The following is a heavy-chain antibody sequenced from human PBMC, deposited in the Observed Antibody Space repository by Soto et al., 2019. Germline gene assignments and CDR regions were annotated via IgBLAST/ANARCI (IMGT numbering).Heavy chain of an antibody. J-gene: IGHJ6*02. D-gene: IGHD4-17*01. CDR3: ARDMYGDYVRYYYYYGMDV. CDR2: ISSSSSYI. CDR1: GFTFSSYI. V-gene: IGHV3-21*01. Sequence: PGGSLRRSCAASGFTFSSYIMNGVRQAPGKGLEWVSSISSSSSYIYYADSVNGRFTISRDNAKNSLYLQMNSLRAEDTAVYYCARDMYGDYVRYYYYYGMDVWGQGTTVTVSS.